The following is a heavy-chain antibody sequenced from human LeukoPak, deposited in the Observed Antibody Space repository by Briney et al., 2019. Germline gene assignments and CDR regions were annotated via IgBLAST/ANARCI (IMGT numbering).Heavy chain of an antibody. D-gene: IGHD2-2*01. CDR2: IRYDGSNK. CDR1: GFTFSSYG. Sequence: PGGSLRLSCAASGFTFSSYGMHWVRQAPGKGLEWVAFIRYDGSNKYYADSVKGRFTISRDNSKNTLYLQMNGLRAEDTAVYYCAKDRIVVVPAALDYWGQGTLVTVSS. J-gene: IGHJ4*02. V-gene: IGHV3-30*02. CDR3: AKDRIVVVPAALDY.